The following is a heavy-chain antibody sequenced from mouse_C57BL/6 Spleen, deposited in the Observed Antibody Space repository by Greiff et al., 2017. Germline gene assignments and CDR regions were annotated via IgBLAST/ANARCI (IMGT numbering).Heavy chain of an antibody. Sequence: QVQLQQPGAELVRPGSSVKLSCKASGYTFTSYWMDWVKQRPGQGLEWIGNIYPSDSETHYNQKFKDKATLTVDKSSSTAYMQLSSLTSEDSAVYYCARERGGYDYDGGFDYWGQGTTLTVSS. D-gene: IGHD2-4*01. CDR3: ARERGGYDYDGGFDY. J-gene: IGHJ2*01. CDR2: IYPSDSET. CDR1: GYTFTSYW. V-gene: IGHV1-61*01.